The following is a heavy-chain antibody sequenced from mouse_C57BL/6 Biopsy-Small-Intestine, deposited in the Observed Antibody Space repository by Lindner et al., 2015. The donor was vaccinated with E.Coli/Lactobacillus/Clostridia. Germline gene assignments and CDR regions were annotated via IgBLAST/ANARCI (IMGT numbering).Heavy chain of an antibody. CDR1: GYTFTDYN. CDR2: INPKTGKP. D-gene: IGHD2-2*01. V-gene: IGHV1-22*01. J-gene: IGHJ2*01. Sequence: VQLQESGPELVKPGTSVKMSCKASGYTFTDYNMRWVKQSHGQSLEWIGYINPKTGKPTYNQKFKDKATLTVNKSASAAYVELRSLTWDDSAVYYCAAYGYDFDNWGQGTTLTVSS. CDR3: AAYGYDFDN.